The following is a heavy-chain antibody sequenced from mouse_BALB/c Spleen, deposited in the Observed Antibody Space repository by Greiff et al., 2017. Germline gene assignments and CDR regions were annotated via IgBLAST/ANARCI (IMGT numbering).Heavy chain of an antibody. J-gene: IGHJ2*01. Sequence: EVKLMESGPGLVKPSQSLSLTCTVTGYSITSDYAWNWIRQFPGNKLEWMGYISYSGSTSYNPSLKSRISITRDTSKNQFFLQLNSVTTEDTATYYCARKGVDYYGSSPFDYWGQGTTLTVSS. V-gene: IGHV3-2*02. CDR2: ISYSGST. CDR1: GYSITSDYA. D-gene: IGHD1-1*01. CDR3: ARKGVDYYGSSPFDY.